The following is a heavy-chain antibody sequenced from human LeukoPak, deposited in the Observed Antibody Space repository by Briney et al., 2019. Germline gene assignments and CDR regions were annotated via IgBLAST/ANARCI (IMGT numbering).Heavy chain of an antibody. CDR1: GFTFSSYA. J-gene: IGHJ4*02. CDR2: ISGSGGST. D-gene: IGHD3-22*01. V-gene: IGHV3-23*01. Sequence: GGSLRLSCAASGFTFSSYAMSWVRQAPGKGLEWVSAISGSGGSTYYADSVKGRFTISRDNSKNTLYLQMNSLRAEDTAVYYCAKVPPAWYDSSEYYFDYWGQGTLVTVPS. CDR3: AKVPPAWYDSSEYYFDY.